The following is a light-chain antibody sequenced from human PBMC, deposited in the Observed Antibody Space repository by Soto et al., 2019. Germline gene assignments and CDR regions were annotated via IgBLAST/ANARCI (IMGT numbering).Light chain of an antibody. CDR2: CAS. Sequence: EIVMTQSPATLSVSPGERATLSCRASQSVSSNLAWYQQKPGQAPRLLIYCASTRATGIPARFSGSGSGTEFTLNISSLQSEDFAVYYCQQYNNWPPYTFGQGTKLEIK. CDR1: QSVSSN. J-gene: IGKJ2*01. CDR3: QQYNNWPPYT. V-gene: IGKV3-15*01.